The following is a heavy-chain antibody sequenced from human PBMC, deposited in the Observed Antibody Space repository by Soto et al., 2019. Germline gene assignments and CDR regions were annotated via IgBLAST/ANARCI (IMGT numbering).Heavy chain of an antibody. CDR3: VKVAAQDYFYYGTDV. Sequence: PGGSLRLSCSASGFTFSKYGMHWVRQAPGKGLECVSAISYTGDNTYYADSVRGRFTISRDNSKNTLFLQMSSLTAEDTAIYYCVKVAAQDYFYYGTDVWGQGTTVTVSS. D-gene: IGHD6-6*01. CDR1: GFTFSKYG. J-gene: IGHJ6*02. CDR2: ISYTGDNT. V-gene: IGHV3-64D*06.